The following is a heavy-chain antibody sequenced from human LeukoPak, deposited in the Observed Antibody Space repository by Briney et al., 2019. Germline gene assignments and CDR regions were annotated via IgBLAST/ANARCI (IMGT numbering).Heavy chain of an antibody. Sequence: GRSLRLSCAASGFTFSSYAMHWVRQAPGKGLEWVVVISYDGSNKYYADSVKGRFTISRDNSKNTLYLQMNSLRAEDTVVYYCAREPAAAGGTDAFDIWGQGTMVTVSS. CDR2: ISYDGSNK. D-gene: IGHD6-13*01. CDR3: AREPAAAGGTDAFDI. J-gene: IGHJ3*02. CDR1: GFTFSSYA. V-gene: IGHV3-30-3*01.